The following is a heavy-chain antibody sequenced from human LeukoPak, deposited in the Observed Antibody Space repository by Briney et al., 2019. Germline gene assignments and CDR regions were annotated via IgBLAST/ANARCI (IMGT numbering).Heavy chain of an antibody. J-gene: IGHJ4*02. CDR2: IYSGGST. Sequence: GGSLRLSSAASGFTVSSNYMSWVRQAPGKGLEWVSVIYSGGSTYYADSVKGRFTISRDNSKNTLYLQMNSLRAEDTAVYYCARDHSSGGIDYWGQGTLVTVSS. D-gene: IGHD6-19*01. V-gene: IGHV3-66*01. CDR1: GFTVSSNY. CDR3: ARDHSSGGIDY.